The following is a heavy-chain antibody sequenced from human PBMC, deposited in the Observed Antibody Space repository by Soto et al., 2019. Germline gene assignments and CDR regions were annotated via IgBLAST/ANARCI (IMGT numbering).Heavy chain of an antibody. J-gene: IGHJ4*02. CDR2: IYYSGST. D-gene: IGHD5-12*01. CDR3: ARDVGIVAPTGGDY. V-gene: IGHV4-59*01. Sequence: QVQLQESGPGLVKPSETLSLTCTVSGGSISSYYWSWIRQPPGKGLEWIGYIYYSGSTNYNPSLKSRVTISVDTSKNQFSLKLSSVTAADTAVYYCARDVGIVAPTGGDYWGQGTLVTVSS. CDR1: GGSISSYY.